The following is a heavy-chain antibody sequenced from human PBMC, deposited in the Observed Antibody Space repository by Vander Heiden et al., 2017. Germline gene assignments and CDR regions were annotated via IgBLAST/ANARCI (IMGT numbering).Heavy chain of an antibody. V-gene: IGHV4-39*01. D-gene: IGHD6-19*01. J-gene: IGHJ4*02. CDR2: IYYSGRT. CDR3: ARKRYSSGWDFDY. Sequence: QLQLQESGPGLVKPPETLSLTCPVSGDSLCTGTHYWGWVRQPPGKGLEWIGTIYYSGRTFYKPSLRSRATISVDTSKNQFSLKLNSVTAADTAVYYCARKRYSSGWDFDYWGQGVLVTVSS. CDR1: GDSLCTGTHY.